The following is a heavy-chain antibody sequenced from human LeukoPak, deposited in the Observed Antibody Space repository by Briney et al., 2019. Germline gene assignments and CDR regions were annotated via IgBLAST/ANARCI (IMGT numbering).Heavy chain of an antibody. Sequence: SETLSLTCAVYGGSFSGYYWSWIRQPPGKGLEWIGSIYYSGSTNYNPSLKSRVTISVDTSKNQFSLKLSSVTAADTAVYYCARAQYSYGKSRSYFDYWGQGTLVTVSS. CDR3: ARAQYSYGKSRSYFDY. D-gene: IGHD5-18*01. J-gene: IGHJ4*02. CDR2: IYYSGST. V-gene: IGHV4-34*01. CDR1: GGSFSGYY.